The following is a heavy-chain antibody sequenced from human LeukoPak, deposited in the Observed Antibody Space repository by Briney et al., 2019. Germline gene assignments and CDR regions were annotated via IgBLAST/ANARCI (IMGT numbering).Heavy chain of an antibody. J-gene: IGHJ5*02. CDR3: ARGLFGDNWFDP. V-gene: IGHV4-61*02. D-gene: IGHD3-10*01. Sequence: SETLSLTCTVSGGSISSGSYYWSWIRQPARKGLEWIGRIYTSGGTNYNPSLTSRVTISVDTSKNQFSLKLSSVTAADTAVYYCARGLFGDNWFDPWGQGTLVTVSS. CDR2: IYTSGGT. CDR1: GGSISSGSYY.